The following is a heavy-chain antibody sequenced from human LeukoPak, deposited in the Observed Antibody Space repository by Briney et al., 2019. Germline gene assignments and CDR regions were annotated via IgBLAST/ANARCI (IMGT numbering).Heavy chain of an antibody. V-gene: IGHV3-74*01. Sequence: GGSLRLSCAASGFTFSSYWMHWVRQAPGKGLAWVSRINSDGSSTSYADSVKGRFTISRDNAKNTLYLQMNSLRAEDTAVYYCAMQRPDYYDSSGYYFGFDYWGQGTLVTVSS. J-gene: IGHJ4*02. CDR3: AMQRPDYYDSSGYYFGFDY. CDR1: GFTFSSYW. D-gene: IGHD3-22*01. CDR2: INSDGSST.